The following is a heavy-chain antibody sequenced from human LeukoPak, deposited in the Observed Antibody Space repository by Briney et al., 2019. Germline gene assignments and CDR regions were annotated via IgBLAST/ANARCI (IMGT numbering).Heavy chain of an antibody. Sequence: GGSLRLSCAASDFNFNDYAMHWVRQAPGKGLEWVSGISWNSGDKAYADSVKGRLTISRDNVKKSLYLQMNSLRSDDTAFYFCAKANSNWYFDLWGRGTLVSVSS. V-gene: IGHV3-9*01. CDR2: ISWNSGDK. J-gene: IGHJ2*01. CDR3: AKANSNWYFDL. CDR1: DFNFNDYA.